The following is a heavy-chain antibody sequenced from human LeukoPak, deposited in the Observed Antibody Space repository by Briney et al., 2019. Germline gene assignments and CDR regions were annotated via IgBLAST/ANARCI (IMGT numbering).Heavy chain of an antibody. CDR1: GDSITSGYYY. CDR3: ARDGYYDILTGYYLLDY. V-gene: IGHV4-31*03. CDR2: IDHSGST. D-gene: IGHD3-9*01. Sequence: SETLSLTCTVSGDSITSGYYYWNWIRQHPGKGLEWIGYIDHSGSTYYNPSLKSRVSISLDKSKNQFSLILNSMTAADTAVYYCARDGYYDILTGYYLLDYWGQGTLVTVSS. J-gene: IGHJ4*02.